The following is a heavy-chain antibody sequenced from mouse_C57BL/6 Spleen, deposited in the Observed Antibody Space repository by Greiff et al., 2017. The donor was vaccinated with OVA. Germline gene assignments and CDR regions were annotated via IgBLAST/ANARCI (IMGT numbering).Heavy chain of an antibody. J-gene: IGHJ3*01. CDR3: ARRFAY. Sequence: VQLKESGPELVKPGASVKIPCKASGYTFTDYNMDWVKQSHGKSLEWIGDINPNNGGTIYNQKFKGKATLTVDKSSSTAYMELRSLTSEDTAVYYCARRFAYWGQGTLVTVSA. CDR2: INPNNGGT. CDR1: GYTFTDYN. V-gene: IGHV1-18*01.